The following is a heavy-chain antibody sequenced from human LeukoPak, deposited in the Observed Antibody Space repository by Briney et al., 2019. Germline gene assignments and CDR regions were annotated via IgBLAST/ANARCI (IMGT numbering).Heavy chain of an antibody. CDR1: GFSFSSHA. Sequence: GGSLRLSCAASGFSFSSHAMCWVRQAPGKGLEWVSSIDISGGSTYYADSVQGRFTISRDNSKNTLYLQMNSLRAEDTALYYCANEVRPNDYWGQGTLVTVSS. D-gene: IGHD1-1*01. CDR3: ANEVRPNDY. J-gene: IGHJ4*02. CDR2: IDISGGST. V-gene: IGHV3-23*01.